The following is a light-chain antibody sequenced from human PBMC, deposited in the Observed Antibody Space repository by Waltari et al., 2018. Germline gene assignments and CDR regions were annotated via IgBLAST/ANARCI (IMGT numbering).Light chain of an antibody. CDR1: QSIGTK. CDR3: HQSDRIPQT. CDR2: YAS. V-gene: IGKV6-21*01. Sequence: EIVLTQSPDFKSVTPKEKVTITCRASQSIGTKLHWYQQKPDQSPKLLIKYASQSFSGVPARFSGSGSGTEFTLTITSLEAEDAATYYCHQSDRIPQTFGQGTRLEIK. J-gene: IGKJ5*01.